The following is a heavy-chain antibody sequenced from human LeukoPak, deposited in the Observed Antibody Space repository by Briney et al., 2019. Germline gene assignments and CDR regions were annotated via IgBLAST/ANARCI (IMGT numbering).Heavy chain of an antibody. D-gene: IGHD3-3*01. V-gene: IGHV4-30-2*01. CDR3: ARVGFLEGSPFDY. CDR2: IYHSGST. CDR1: GGSISSGGYY. J-gene: IGHJ4*02. Sequence: SETLSLTCTVSGGSISSGGYYWSWIRQPPGKGLEWIGYIYHSGSTYYNPSLKSRVTISVDRSKNQFSLKLSSVTAADTAVYYCARVGFLEGSPFDYWGQGTLVTVSS.